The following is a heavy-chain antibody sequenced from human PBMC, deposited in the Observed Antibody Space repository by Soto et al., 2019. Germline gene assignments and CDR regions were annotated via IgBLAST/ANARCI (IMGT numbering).Heavy chain of an antibody. J-gene: IGHJ6*03. Sequence: GSLRLSCAASGFTVSSKYMTWVRQAPGKGLEWVSLIQSGGTTYYADSVKGRFTISRDKSTNTLHLQMNSLRAEDTAVYYCAKIQDFWSGGRGYYMDVWGKGTTVTVSS. D-gene: IGHD3-3*01. V-gene: IGHV3-66*01. CDR2: IQSGGTT. CDR1: GFTVSSKY. CDR3: AKIQDFWSGGRGYYMDV.